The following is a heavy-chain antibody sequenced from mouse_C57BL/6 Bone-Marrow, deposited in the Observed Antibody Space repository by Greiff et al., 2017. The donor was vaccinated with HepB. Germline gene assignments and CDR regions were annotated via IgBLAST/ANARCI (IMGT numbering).Heavy chain of an antibody. CDR3: APYGSSCGAWFAY. V-gene: IGHV1-26*01. D-gene: IGHD1-1*01. J-gene: IGHJ3*01. Sequence: VQLQQSGPELVKPGASVKISCKASGYTFTDYYMNWVKQSHGKSLEWIGDINPNNGGTSYNQKFKGKATLTVDKSSSTAYMELRSLTSEDSAVYYCAPYGSSCGAWFAYWGQGTLVTVSA. CDR2: INPNNGGT. CDR1: GYTFTDYY.